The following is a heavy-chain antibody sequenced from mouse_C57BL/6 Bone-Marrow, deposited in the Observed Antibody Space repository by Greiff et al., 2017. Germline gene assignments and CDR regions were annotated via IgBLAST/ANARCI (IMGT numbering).Heavy chain of an antibody. V-gene: IGHV2-9*01. D-gene: IGHD1-1*01. J-gene: IGHJ3*01. CDR3: ANLYFLGFAV. Sequence: VQLVESGPGLVPPSQSLSITCTVSGFSLTSYGVYWVRQPPGKGLEWLGVIWGGGCTNYNSALMPRLSISKDNSKIQVFLKINSLQTADTAMYYCANLYFLGFAVWGTGTLVTVSA. CDR2: IWGGGCT. CDR1: GFSLTSYG.